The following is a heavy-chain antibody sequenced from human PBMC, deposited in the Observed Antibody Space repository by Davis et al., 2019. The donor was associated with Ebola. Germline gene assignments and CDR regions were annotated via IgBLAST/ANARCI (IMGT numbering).Heavy chain of an antibody. CDR3: AKDRTTVTHYWYLDL. V-gene: IGHV3-7*01. D-gene: IGHD4-17*01. CDR2: IRPDGSEE. CDR1: GFTFSNYW. Sequence: PGGSLRLSCAASGFTFSNYWMSWVRQAPGKGLEWVANIRPDGSEEQYVDSLKGRITISRDNAKNSLYLQVNSLRAGDTAVYYCAKDRTTVTHYWYLDLWGRGTLVTVSS. J-gene: IGHJ2*01.